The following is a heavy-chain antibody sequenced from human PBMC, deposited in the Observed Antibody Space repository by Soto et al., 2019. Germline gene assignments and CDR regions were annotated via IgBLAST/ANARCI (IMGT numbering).Heavy chain of an antibody. Sequence: AAVKVSCKASGYTFTSYGISWVRQAPGQGLEWMGWISAYNGNTNYAQKLQGRVTMTTDTSTSTAYMELRSLRSDDTAVYYCARDVGSSSSLVYYYYGMDVWGQGTTVTVSS. CDR1: GYTFTSYG. J-gene: IGHJ6*02. CDR2: ISAYNGNT. CDR3: ARDVGSSSSLVYYYYGMDV. V-gene: IGHV1-18*01. D-gene: IGHD6-6*01.